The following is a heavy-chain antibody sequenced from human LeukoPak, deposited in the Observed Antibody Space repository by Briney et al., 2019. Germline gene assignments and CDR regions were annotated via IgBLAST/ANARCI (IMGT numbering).Heavy chain of an antibody. V-gene: IGHV4-59*11. CDR3: ARRADTYGFIDY. Sequence: PSETLSLTCTVSGGSISGHYWSWIRQPPGKGLEWIGYIYYTGSTNYNPSLKSRVIISVQTSQNQFSLQLSSVTAADTAVYYCARRADTYGFIDYWGQGTLVTVS. CDR2: IYYTGST. D-gene: IGHD5-18*01. J-gene: IGHJ4*02. CDR1: GGSISGHY.